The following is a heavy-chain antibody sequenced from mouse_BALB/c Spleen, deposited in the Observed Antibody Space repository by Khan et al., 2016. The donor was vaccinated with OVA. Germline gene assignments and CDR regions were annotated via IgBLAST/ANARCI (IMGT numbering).Heavy chain of an antibody. D-gene: IGHD4-1*01. CDR1: GFIFSSYS. CDR3: ASHLTGSFAY. V-gene: IGHV5-6*01. Sequence: EVELVESGGDLVKPGGSLKLSCAASGFIFSSYSMSWVRQTPDKRLEWVATISSGGDYTYYQDNVQGRFTISRDNAKSTLYLQISSLTSEDTAMYYWASHLTGSFAYWGQGTLVTVSA. J-gene: IGHJ3*01. CDR2: ISSGGDYT.